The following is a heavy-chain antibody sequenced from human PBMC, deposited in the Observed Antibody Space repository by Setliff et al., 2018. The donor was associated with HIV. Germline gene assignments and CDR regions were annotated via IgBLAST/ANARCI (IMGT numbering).Heavy chain of an antibody. CDR2: IYSSGSI. CDR3: ARGVIETDYDYVDIYYYNYMDV. CDR1: GGSISSHC. Sequence: SETLSLTCTVSGGSISSHCWSWIRQSPGKALEWIGYIYSSGSIIYNPSLKSRVTISVDTSKEHFSLRLTSVTAADTAVYFCARGVIETDYDYVDIYYYNYMDVWGKGTTVTVSS. J-gene: IGHJ6*03. V-gene: IGHV4-4*08. D-gene: IGHD5-12*01.